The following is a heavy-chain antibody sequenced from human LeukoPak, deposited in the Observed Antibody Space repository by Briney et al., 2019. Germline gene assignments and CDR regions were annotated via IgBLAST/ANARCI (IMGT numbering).Heavy chain of an antibody. CDR2: ISSSGSTI. J-gene: IGHJ5*02. Sequence: GGSLRLSCAASGFTFSDYYMSWIRQAPGKGLEWVSYISSSGSTIYYADSVKGRFTISRDNAKNSLYLQMNSLRAEDTAVYYCARDPNTIRAVGFDPWGQGTLVTVSS. V-gene: IGHV3-11*01. CDR1: GFTFSDYY. D-gene: IGHD2-2*01. CDR3: ARDPNTIRAVGFDP.